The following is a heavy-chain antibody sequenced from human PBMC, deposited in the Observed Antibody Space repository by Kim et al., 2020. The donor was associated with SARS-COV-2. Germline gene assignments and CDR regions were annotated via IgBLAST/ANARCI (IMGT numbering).Heavy chain of an antibody. CDR1: GFTFSSYD. D-gene: IGHD3-3*01. CDR2: IGTAGDT. Sequence: GGSLRLSCAASGFTFSSYDMHWVRQATGKGLEWVSAIGTAGDTYYPGSVKGRFTISRENAKNSLYLQMNSLRAGDTAVYYCARGGYDCWSGYTSRYYYGMDVWGQGTTVTVSS. V-gene: IGHV3-13*01. CDR3: ARGGYDCWSGYTSRYYYGMDV. J-gene: IGHJ6*02.